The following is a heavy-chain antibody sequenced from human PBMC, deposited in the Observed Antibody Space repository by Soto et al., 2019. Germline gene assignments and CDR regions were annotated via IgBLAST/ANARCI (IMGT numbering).Heavy chain of an antibody. CDR3: ARPVDTAIFDY. CDR1: GFTVSSNY. CDR2: IYSGGST. J-gene: IGHJ4*02. D-gene: IGHD5-18*01. Sequence: EVQLVESGGGLVQPGGSLRLSCAASGFTVSSNYMSWVRQAPGKGLEWVSVIYSGGSTYYADSVKGRFTISRHNSKNTLYLQMTSLRAEDTAVYYCARPVDTAIFDYWGQGTLVTVSS. V-gene: IGHV3-53*04.